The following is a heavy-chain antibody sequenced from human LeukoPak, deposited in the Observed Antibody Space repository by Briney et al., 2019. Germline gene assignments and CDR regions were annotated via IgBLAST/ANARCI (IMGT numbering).Heavy chain of an antibody. CDR1: GYTFTGCY. J-gene: IGHJ4*02. CDR2: INLNSGGT. Sequence: ASVKVPCKASGYTFTGCYMHWVRQAPGQGLEWMGRINLNSGGTYYAQNFQGRVTMTRDTSISTAYVELSRLTSDDTAVYYCARDLSSTSNWEFDYWGQGTLVTVSS. V-gene: IGHV1-2*06. D-gene: IGHD1-26*01. CDR3: ARDLSSTSNWEFDY.